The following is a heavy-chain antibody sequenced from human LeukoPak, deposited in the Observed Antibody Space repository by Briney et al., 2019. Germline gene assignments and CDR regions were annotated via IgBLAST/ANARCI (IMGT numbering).Heavy chain of an antibody. J-gene: IGHJ6*03. D-gene: IGHD6-25*01. CDR3: ARKGIGSSRYQNMDV. CDR2: ISIDGGRT. Sequence: GRSLRLSCAASGFTFSSYAMSWVRQAPGKGPEWVSTISIDGGRTYYADSVKGRFTVSRDTSKNTLYLQMNSLRAEDTAVYYCARKGIGSSRYQNMDVWGKGTTVTVSS. CDR1: GFTFSSYA. V-gene: IGHV3-23*01.